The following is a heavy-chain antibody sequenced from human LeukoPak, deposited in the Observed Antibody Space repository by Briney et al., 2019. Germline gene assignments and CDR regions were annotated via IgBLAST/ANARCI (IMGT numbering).Heavy chain of an antibody. CDR1: GGSISRSSYY. CDR2: TYYGGST. J-gene: IGHJ4*02. V-gene: IGHV4-39*01. CDR3: ARHFSYYDSSGYYYVPFFDY. D-gene: IGHD3-22*01. Sequence: PSETLSLTCTVSGGSISRSSYYWGWIRQPPGKGLEWIGSTYYGGSTYYSPSLRSRVTISLDTSKNQFSLRLSSVTAADTAVYYCARHFSYYDSSGYYYVPFFDYWGQGTLVTVSS.